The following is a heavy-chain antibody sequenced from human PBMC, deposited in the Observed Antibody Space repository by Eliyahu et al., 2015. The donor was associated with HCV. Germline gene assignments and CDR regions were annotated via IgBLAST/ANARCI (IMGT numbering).Heavy chain of an antibody. D-gene: IGHD4-17*01. CDR1: GFTFSSYX. CDR3: ARQGASYGDYGFDRGNAFDI. J-gene: IGHJ3*02. V-gene: IGHV3-21*01. Sequence: EVQLVESGGXLVKPGGSLRXSCAASGFTFSSYXXXWVRQAPGKGLEWVXSISSSSSYIYYADSVKGRFTISRDNAKNSLYLQMNSLRAEDTAVYYCARQGASYGDYGFDRGNAFDIWGQGTMVTVSS. CDR2: ISSSSSYI.